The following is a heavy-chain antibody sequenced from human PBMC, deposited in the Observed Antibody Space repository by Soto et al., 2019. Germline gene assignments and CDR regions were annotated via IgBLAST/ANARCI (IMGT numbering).Heavy chain of an antibody. D-gene: IGHD5-12*01. J-gene: IGHJ4*02. CDR3: VKAQGYDFDY. CDR2: INSNGGST. CDR1: GFTFSTYS. Sequence: EVQLVESGGGLVQPGGSLRLSCSASGFTFSTYSMHWVRQAPGKGLEYVSAINSNGGSTYYADSVKGRFTISRDNSKNTLYLQMSCLRAEETAVYYCVKAQGYDFDYWGQGTLVTVSS. V-gene: IGHV3-64D*06.